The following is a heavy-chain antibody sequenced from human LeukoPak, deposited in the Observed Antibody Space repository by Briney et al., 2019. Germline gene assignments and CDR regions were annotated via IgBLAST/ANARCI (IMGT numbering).Heavy chain of an antibody. D-gene: IGHD4-17*01. V-gene: IGHV3-23*01. CDR1: GCTFSSYG. Sequence: GGSLRLSCAASGCTFSSYGMSWVRQAPGKGLEWVSAISGSGGSTYYADSVKGRFTISRDNSKNTLYLQMNSLRGENTAVYYCTTVTTPPYYYYYYMDVWGKGTTVTISS. J-gene: IGHJ6*03. CDR3: TTVTTPPYYYYYYMDV. CDR2: ISGSGGST.